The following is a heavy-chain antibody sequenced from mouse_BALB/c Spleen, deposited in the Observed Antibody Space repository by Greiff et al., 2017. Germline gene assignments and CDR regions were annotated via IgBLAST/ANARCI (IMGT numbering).Heavy chain of an antibody. V-gene: IGHV3-2*02. J-gene: IGHJ3*01. Sequence: VQLKESGPGLVKPSQSLSLTCTVTGYSITSDYAWNWIRQFPGNKLEWMGYISYSGSTSYNPSLKSRISITRDTSKNQFFLQLNSVTTEDTATYYCARYVPYGGFAYWGQGTLVTVSA. D-gene: IGHD1-1*02. CDR1: GYSITSDYA. CDR2: ISYSGST. CDR3: ARYVPYGGFAY.